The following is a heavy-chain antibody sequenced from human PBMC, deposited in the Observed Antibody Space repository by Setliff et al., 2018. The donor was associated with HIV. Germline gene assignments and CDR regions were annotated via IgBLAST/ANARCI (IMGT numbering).Heavy chain of an antibody. V-gene: IGHV3-30*02. Sequence: PGGSLRLSCAASGFTFRLYGMHWVRRAPGKGLEWVASIEFDGKNEYYAESVKGRFTISRDNSKNTLFLQMNSLRPEDTAIYYCAKDKSYHDYIWGSSVLAYWGQGTLVTVSS. CDR1: GFTFRLYG. D-gene: IGHD3-16*01. J-gene: IGHJ4*02. CDR2: IEFDGKNE. CDR3: AKDKSYHDYIWGSSVLAY.